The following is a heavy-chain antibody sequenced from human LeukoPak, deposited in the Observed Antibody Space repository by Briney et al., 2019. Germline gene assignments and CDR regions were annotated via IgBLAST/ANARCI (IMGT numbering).Heavy chain of an antibody. CDR2: IYPGDSDT. Sequence: GASLKISCKGSGYSFSSYWIGWVRQMPGKGLEWMWIIYPGDSDTRYSPSFQGQVTISADKSISTAYLQWSSLKASDTAMYYCARRSSSTSEWFDPWGQGTLVTVSS. D-gene: IGHD2-2*01. V-gene: IGHV5-51*01. CDR1: GYSFSSYW. J-gene: IGHJ5*02. CDR3: ARRSSSTSEWFDP.